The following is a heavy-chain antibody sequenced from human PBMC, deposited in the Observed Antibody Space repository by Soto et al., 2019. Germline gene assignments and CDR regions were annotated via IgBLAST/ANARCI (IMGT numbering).Heavy chain of an antibody. J-gene: IGHJ4*02. CDR3: ARDFYPVAYFFDY. D-gene: IGHD2-21*01. CDR2: VSGYNDKT. CDR1: GYTFTNHG. V-gene: IGHV1-18*04. Sequence: QVQLVQSGAELKKPGASVKVSCKASGYTFTNHGISWVRQAPGQGLEWVGWVSGYNDKTKSAQKFQGRVTMTTDTSTKPAYMELRSLRSDDTAVYFCARDFYPVAYFFDYWGQGTLVTVSS.